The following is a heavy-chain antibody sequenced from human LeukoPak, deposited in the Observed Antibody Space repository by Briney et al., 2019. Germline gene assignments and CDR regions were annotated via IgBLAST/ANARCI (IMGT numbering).Heavy chain of an antibody. J-gene: IGHJ4*02. CDR3: ARGTAAGVSSPNY. D-gene: IGHD6-25*01. V-gene: IGHV1-2*02. CDR2: INPNSGGT. CDR1: GYTFTGYY. Sequence: ASVNVSCKASGYTFTGYYMHWVRQAPGPGLELMGWINPNSGGTNYAQKFRGRVTMTRDTSISTAYMELSRLSSDDTAVYYCARGTAAGVSSPNYWGQGTLVTVSS.